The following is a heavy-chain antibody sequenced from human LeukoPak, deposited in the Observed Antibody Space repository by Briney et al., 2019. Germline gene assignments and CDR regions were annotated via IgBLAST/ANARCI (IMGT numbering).Heavy chain of an antibody. CDR1: GFTVSSNY. CDR3: ATEGYSGYDSVY. D-gene: IGHD5-12*01. Sequence: GGSLRLSRTASGFTVSSNYMSWVRQAPGKGLEWVSVIYSGGSTYYADSVKGRFTISRDNSKNTLYLQMNSLRAEDTAVYYCATEGYSGYDSVYWGQGTLVTVSS. CDR2: IYSGGST. J-gene: IGHJ4*02. V-gene: IGHV3-66*02.